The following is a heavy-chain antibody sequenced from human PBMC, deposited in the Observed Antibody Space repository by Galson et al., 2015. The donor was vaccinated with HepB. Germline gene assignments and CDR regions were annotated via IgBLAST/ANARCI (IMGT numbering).Heavy chain of an antibody. J-gene: IGHJ4*02. Sequence: SVKVSCKAPGYTFTNYNINWVRQAPGQGLQWMGWISPYNGDTNYAQKFQGRVTMTTDTSTTTAYMELRNLRSDDTAVYYCARSGTAAGFLGHWGQGTLVTVSS. V-gene: IGHV1-18*01. D-gene: IGHD6-13*01. CDR1: GYTFTNYN. CDR3: ARSGTAAGFLGH. CDR2: ISPYNGDT.